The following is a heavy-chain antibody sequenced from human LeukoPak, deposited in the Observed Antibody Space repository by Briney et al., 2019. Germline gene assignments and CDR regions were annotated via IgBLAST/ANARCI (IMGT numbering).Heavy chain of an antibody. V-gene: IGHV1-69*05. J-gene: IGHJ5*02. CDR1: ARTFNNSA. CDR2: IMPLFGTT. D-gene: IGHD4-17*01. Sequence: ASMKVACKTSARTFNNSAISWVRQPPGQGLEWLGCIMPLFGTTGYAQKFQGRVTITKDESTRTVYLELTSLTSDDTAVYYCARDVHGDYGSGWFDPWGQGTLVSVSS. CDR3: ARDVHGDYGSGWFDP.